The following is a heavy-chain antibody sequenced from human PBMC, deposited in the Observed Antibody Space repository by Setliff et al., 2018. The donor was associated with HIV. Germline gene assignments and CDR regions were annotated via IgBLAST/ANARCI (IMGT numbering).Heavy chain of an antibody. CDR2: INTYNGNT. CDR3: ARGGPARVALLYWFDP. D-gene: IGHD2-21*01. V-gene: IGHV1-18*01. J-gene: IGHJ5*02. CDR1: GYNFVGYG. Sequence: SGPTLVNPPASVKVSCKASGYNFVGYGINWLRQAPGQGLEWMGWINTYNGNTKYGQKFQGSVTMTTDTSTSTVYMELRNLRSDDTAVYFCARGGPARVALLYWFDPWGQGTLVTVSS.